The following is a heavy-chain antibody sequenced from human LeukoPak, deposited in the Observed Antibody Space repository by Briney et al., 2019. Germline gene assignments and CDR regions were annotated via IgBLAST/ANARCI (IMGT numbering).Heavy chain of an antibody. J-gene: IGHJ4*02. CDR2: ISYDGSNK. D-gene: IGHD3-22*01. CDR1: GFTFSSYG. CDR3: ARAYYYDSSGYYYFDY. V-gene: IGHV3-30*03. Sequence: GRSLRLSCAASGFTFSSYGMHWVRQAPGKGLEWVAVISYDGSNKYYADSVKGRFTISRDNSKNTLYLQMNSLRAEDTAVYYCARAYYYDSSGYYYFDYWGQGTLVTVSS.